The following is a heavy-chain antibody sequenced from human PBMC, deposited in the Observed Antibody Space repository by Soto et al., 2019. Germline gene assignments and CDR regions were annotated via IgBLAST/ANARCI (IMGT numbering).Heavy chain of an antibody. Sequence: PGGSLRLSCTASGFSLRRSGLHSVRQVPGKGLEWVAGLWSDGIKTSYTDSVKGRFTISRDTSKNMLYLQMNSLGAEDTAVYYCARDLNYWSLLIDHWGQGPLVTVSS. V-gene: IGHV3-33*01. J-gene: IGHJ4*02. CDR3: ARDLNYWSLLIDH. CDR1: GFSLRRSG. CDR2: LWSDGIKT. D-gene: IGHD2-8*02.